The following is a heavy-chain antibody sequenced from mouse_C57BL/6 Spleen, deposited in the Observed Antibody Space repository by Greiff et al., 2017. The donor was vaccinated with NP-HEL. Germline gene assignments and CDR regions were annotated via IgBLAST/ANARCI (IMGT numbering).Heavy chain of an antibody. CDR2: ISSGSSTI. CDR3: ARDDPFAY. V-gene: IGHV5-17*01. CDR1: GFTFSDYG. J-gene: IGHJ3*01. Sequence: DVQLVESGGGLVKPGGSLKLSCAASGFTFSDYGMHWVRQAPEKGLEWVAYISSGSSTIYYADTVKGRFTISRDNAKNTLFLQMTSLRSEDTAMYYCARDDPFAYWGQGTLVTVSA.